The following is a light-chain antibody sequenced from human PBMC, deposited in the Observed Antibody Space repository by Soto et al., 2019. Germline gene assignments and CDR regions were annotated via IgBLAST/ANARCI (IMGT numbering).Light chain of an antibody. CDR2: AAS. Sequence: DIQMTQSPSSLSASVGDRVTITCRASQSISRNLNWYQHKPGKAPKLLIYAASSLQNGVPSRFSGGGSGTEFTLSISSLQPEDFGTYYCHQSYTTASITFGQGTRREI. J-gene: IGKJ5*01. V-gene: IGKV1-39*01. CDR1: QSISRN. CDR3: HQSYTTASIT.